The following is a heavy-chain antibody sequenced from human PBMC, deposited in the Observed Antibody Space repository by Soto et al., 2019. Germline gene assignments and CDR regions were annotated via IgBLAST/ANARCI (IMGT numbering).Heavy chain of an antibody. Sequence: EVQLVESGGGLVQPGGSLRLSCAASGFTVSSNYMSWVRQAPGKGLEGVSVIYSGGSTYYADSVKGRFTISRHNSKNTVYLRMNSLRAEDTAVYYCARGRGYSSGWLVAFDIWGQGTMVTVSS. CDR1: GFTVSSNY. D-gene: IGHD6-19*01. J-gene: IGHJ3*02. CDR3: ARGRGYSSGWLVAFDI. CDR2: IYSGGST. V-gene: IGHV3-53*04.